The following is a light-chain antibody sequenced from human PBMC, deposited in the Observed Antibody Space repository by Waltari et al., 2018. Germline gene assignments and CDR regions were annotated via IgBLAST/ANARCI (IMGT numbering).Light chain of an antibody. CDR3: QQYGNSVVT. V-gene: IGKV3-20*01. J-gene: IGKJ1*01. Sequence: EIVLTQSPGTLSLSPGERATLSCRASQSVSSSYLAWYQQKPGQAPSLLIYGASSRATGVPDRFGGSGSGTDFTLTISRLEPEDFAVYYCQQYGNSVVTFGQGTRVEIK. CDR2: GAS. CDR1: QSVSSSY.